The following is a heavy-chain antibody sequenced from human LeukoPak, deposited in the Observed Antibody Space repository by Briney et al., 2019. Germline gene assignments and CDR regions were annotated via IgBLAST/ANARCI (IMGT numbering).Heavy chain of an antibody. V-gene: IGHV4-34*01. CDR2: IHHSGET. D-gene: IGHD1-26*01. J-gene: IGHJ5*01. CDR1: DGSLNNYY. CDR3: ARGPGSGSYYAWFDS. Sequence: SETLSLTCAVYDGSLNNYYWSWIRQPPGKGLEWIGEIHHSGETYYNPSLKSRVTISVDTSKNQISLSVSSVTAADTAVYFCARGPGSGSYYAWFDSWGQGTLVTASS.